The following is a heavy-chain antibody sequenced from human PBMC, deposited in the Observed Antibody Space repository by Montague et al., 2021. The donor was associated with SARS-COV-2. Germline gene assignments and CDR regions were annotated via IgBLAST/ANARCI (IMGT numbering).Heavy chain of an antibody. V-gene: IGHV4-34*01. D-gene: IGHD2-2*01. CDR3: AGVADSGYAFDY. CDR1: GGSFSGYY. J-gene: IGHJ4*02. Sequence: SETLSLTCAVSGGSFSGYYRSWIRQPPGKGLEWIGEINHSGSTNYNPSLKSRVTISVDTSKNEFSLKLSSVTAVDTAVYYCAGVADSGYAFDYWGQGTLVTVSS. CDR2: INHSGST.